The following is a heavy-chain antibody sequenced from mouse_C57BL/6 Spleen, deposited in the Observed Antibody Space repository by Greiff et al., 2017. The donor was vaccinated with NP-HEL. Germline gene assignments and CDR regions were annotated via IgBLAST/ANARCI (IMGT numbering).Heavy chain of an antibody. V-gene: IGHV1-61*01. CDR1: GYTFTSYW. Sequence: VQLQQPGAELVRPGSSVKLSCKASGYTFTSYWMDWVKQRPGQGLEWIGNIYPSDSETHYNQKFKDKATLTVDKSSSTAYMQLSSLTSEDSAVYYCVIYSNYRYYYAMDYWGQGTSVTVSS. D-gene: IGHD2-5*01. CDR3: VIYSNYRYYYAMDY. J-gene: IGHJ4*01. CDR2: IYPSDSET.